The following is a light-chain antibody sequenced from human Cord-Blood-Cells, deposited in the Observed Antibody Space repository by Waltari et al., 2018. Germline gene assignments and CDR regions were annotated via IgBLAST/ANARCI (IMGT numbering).Light chain of an antibody. J-gene: IGKJ1*01. CDR1: QSLSSW. CDR2: KAS. Sequence: DIQLTQSPSTLSASVGARVTIPCRASQSLSSWLAWYQQKPGKAPKLLIYKASSLETGVPSRFSGSGSGTEFTLTISSLQPDDFATYYCQQYNSYSRTFGQGTKVEIK. CDR3: QQYNSYSRT. V-gene: IGKV1-5*03.